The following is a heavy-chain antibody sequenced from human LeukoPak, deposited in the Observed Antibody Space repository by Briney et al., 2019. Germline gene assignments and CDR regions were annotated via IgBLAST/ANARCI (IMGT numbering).Heavy chain of an antibody. J-gene: IGHJ4*02. D-gene: IGHD4-17*01. CDR3: AKARWTSTGTTYYLDS. V-gene: IGHV1-3*01. Sequence: ASVKVSCKAFGYTFTRFAVQWVRRAPGQRLEWMGWIDAGNGKTKYSQEFQGRVTITRDTSATTSYMELSSLRFEDTAVYYCAKARWTSTGTTYYLDSWGQGTLVTVSS. CDR1: GYTFTRFA. CDR2: IDAGNGKT.